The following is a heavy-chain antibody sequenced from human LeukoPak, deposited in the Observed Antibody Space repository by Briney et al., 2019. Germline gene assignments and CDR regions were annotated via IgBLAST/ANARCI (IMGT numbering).Heavy chain of an antibody. CDR2: IKTDTGSP. D-gene: IGHD2-8*02. CDR1: GYTFTNYA. Sequence: ASVKVSCKASGYTFTNYAINWVRQAPGQGLESMGWIKTDTGSPTYAPGFTGRCMFSWDASVSTAYLQISGLKAEDTAVYYCATGINTGSFWYFDLWGRGTLVTVSS. CDR3: ATGINTGSFWYFDL. J-gene: IGHJ2*01. V-gene: IGHV7-4-1*02.